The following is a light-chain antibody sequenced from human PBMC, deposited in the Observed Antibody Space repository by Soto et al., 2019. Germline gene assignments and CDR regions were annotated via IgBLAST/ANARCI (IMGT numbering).Light chain of an antibody. J-gene: IGKJ4*01. Sequence: DIHMTQSPSSLSASLGDRVTITCRASQSIRFYLNWYQQKPGKAPKLLIYTASNVQSGVPSRISGSGSGTDFTLTISSLQPEDFATYYCQQSYSLPLTFGGGTKVDIK. CDR1: QSIRFY. V-gene: IGKV1-39*01. CDR3: QQSYSLPLT. CDR2: TAS.